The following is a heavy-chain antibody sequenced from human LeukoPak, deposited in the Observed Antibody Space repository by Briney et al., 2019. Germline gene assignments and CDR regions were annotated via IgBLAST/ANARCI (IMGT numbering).Heavy chain of an antibody. J-gene: IGHJ4*02. D-gene: IGHD5-18*01. CDR1: GFTFSSYS. CDR2: ISSSSSYI. CDR3: ARGTAMVFV. Sequence: GGSLRLSCAASGFTFSSYSMNWVRQVPGKGLEWVSSISSSSSYIYYADSVRGRFTISRDNAKNSLYLQMNSLRAEDTAVYYCARGTAMVFVWGQGTLVTVSS. V-gene: IGHV3-21*01.